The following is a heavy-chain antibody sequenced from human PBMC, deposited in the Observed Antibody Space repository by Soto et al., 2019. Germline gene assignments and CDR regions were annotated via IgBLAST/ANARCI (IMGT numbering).Heavy chain of an antibody. J-gene: IGHJ6*02. V-gene: IGHV1-2*02. CDR2: INPKRGGT. CDR3: ARVQKPYYDILTGYYNRGGYYYYGMDV. Sequence: ASVKVSCKASGYTFTGYYFHWVRQAPGQGLESMGWINPKRGGTNYAQKFQGRVTMSTDTSTNTAYMELSSLRSEDTAVYYCARVQKPYYDILTGYYNRGGYYYYGMDVWGQGTTVTVSS. CDR1: GYTFTGYY. D-gene: IGHD3-9*01.